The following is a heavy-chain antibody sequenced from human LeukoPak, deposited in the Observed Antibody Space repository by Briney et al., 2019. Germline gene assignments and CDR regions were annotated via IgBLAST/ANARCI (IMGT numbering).Heavy chain of an antibody. Sequence: PSETLSLTCAVSGGSISSGGYSWSWIRQPPGKGLEWIGEINHSGSTNYNPSLKSRVTISVDTSKNQFSLKLSSVTAADTAVYYCARGRYSYGFDYWGQGTLVTVSS. CDR1: GGSISSGGYS. CDR3: ARGRYSYGFDY. J-gene: IGHJ4*02. CDR2: INHSGST. V-gene: IGHV4-30-2*01. D-gene: IGHD5-18*01.